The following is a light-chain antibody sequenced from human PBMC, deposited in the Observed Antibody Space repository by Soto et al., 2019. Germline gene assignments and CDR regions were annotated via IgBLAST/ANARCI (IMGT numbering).Light chain of an antibody. CDR2: AAS. Sequence: EIVTTQSPPTRSVSPVERVTLSCTASQSVSSNLAWYQQKPGQAPRLLIYAASTRATGVPARFSGSGSGTEFTLTISSLQSEDFAVYYCQQYNSWPPITFGQGTRLEIK. CDR1: QSVSSN. CDR3: QQYNSWPPIT. V-gene: IGKV3-15*01. J-gene: IGKJ5*01.